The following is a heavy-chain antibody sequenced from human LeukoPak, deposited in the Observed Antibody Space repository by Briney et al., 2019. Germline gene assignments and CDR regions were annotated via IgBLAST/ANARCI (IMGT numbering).Heavy chain of an antibody. CDR1: GGSFSGYY. CDR2: INHSGSI. Sequence: SETLSLTCAVYGGSFSGYYWSWIRQPPGKGLEWIGEINHSGSINYNPSLKSRVTISVDTSKNQFSLKLSSVTAADTAVYYCARPRIQLWPRAGAFDIWGQGTMVTVSS. J-gene: IGHJ3*02. CDR3: ARPRIQLWPRAGAFDI. D-gene: IGHD5-18*01. V-gene: IGHV4-34*01.